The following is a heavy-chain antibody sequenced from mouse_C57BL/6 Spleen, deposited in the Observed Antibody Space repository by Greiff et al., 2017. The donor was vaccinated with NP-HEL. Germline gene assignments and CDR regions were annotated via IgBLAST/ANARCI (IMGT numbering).Heavy chain of an antibody. D-gene: IGHD2-10*02. CDR3: AEYGRQGNAMDY. Sequence: QVQLQQSGAELARPGASVKLSCKASGYTFTSYGISWVKQRTGQGLEWIGEIYPRSGNTYYNEKFKGKATLTAAKSSSTAYMELRSLTSEDSAVYFCAEYGRQGNAMDYWGQGTSVTVSS. V-gene: IGHV1-81*01. CDR1: GYTFTSYG. J-gene: IGHJ4*01. CDR2: IYPRSGNT.